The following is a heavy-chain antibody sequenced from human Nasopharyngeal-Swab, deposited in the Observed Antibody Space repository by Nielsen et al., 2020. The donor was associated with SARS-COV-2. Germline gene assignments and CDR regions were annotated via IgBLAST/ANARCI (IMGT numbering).Heavy chain of an antibody. CDR2: INPSGGST. J-gene: IGHJ3*02. D-gene: IGHD6-19*01. CDR1: GYTFTSYY. Sequence: ASVQVSCKASGYTFTSYYMHWVRQAPGQGLEWVGIINPSGGSTSYAQKFQGRVTMTRDTSTSTVYMELSSLRSEDTAVYYCAREMRSGIAVASDAFDIWGQGTMVTVSS. V-gene: IGHV1-46*01. CDR3: AREMRSGIAVASDAFDI.